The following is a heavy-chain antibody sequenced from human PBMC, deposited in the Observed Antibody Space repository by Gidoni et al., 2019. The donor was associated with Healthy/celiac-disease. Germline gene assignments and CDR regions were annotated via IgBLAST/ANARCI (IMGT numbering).Heavy chain of an antibody. D-gene: IGHD3-16*02. CDR2: IRSKAYGGTT. J-gene: IGHJ4*02. CDR1: GFTFGDSA. CDR3: TRTHNHYVWGSYRYLPEGY. Sequence: EVQLVESGGGLVKPGRSLRLSCTASGFTFGDSAMSWFRQAPGKGLEWVGFIRSKAYGGTTEYAASVKGRFTISRDDSKSIAYLQMNSLKTEDTAVYYCTRTHNHYVWGSYRYLPEGYWGQGTLVTVSS. V-gene: IGHV3-49*05.